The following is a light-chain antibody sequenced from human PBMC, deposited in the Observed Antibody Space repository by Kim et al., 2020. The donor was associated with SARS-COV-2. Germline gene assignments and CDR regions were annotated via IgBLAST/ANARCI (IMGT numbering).Light chain of an antibody. V-gene: IGLV3-1*01. J-gene: IGLJ2*01. CDR1: KLGHKF. Sequence: SSELTQPPSVSVSPGQTASISCSGDKLGHKFTFWYKQKPGQSPVLVIYQDNKRPSGIPERISGSNSGNTATLTISGTQAMDEADYYCQAWDRSTVVFGGG. CDR3: QAWDRSTVV. CDR2: QDN.